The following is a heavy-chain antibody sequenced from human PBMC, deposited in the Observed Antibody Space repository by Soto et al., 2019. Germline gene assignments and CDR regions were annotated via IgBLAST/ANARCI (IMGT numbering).Heavy chain of an antibody. V-gene: IGHV4-34*01. J-gene: IGHJ6*02. CDR2: INHSGST. CDR3: ARDPPLRYFDWLLPNYYYYGMDV. Sequence: PSETLSLTCAVYGGSFSGYYWSWIRQPPGKGLEWIGEINHSGSTNYNPSLKSRVTISVDTSKNQFSLKLSSVTAADKAVYYCARDPPLRYFDWLLPNYYYYGMDVWGQGTTVTVSS. CDR1: GGSFSGYY. D-gene: IGHD3-9*01.